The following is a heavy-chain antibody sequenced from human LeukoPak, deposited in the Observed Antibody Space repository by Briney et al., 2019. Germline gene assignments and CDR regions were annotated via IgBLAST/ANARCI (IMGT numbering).Heavy chain of an antibody. J-gene: IGHJ4*02. V-gene: IGHV1-18*01. CDR1: GGTFSSYA. CDR3: ARDLGVEARQPIAY. Sequence: ASVKVSCKASGGTFSSYATSWVRQAPGQGLEWMGWISAYNGHTNYAQKLQGRVTMATDTSTSTAYMELRSLRSDDTAVYYCARDLGVEARQPIAYWGQGTLVTVSS. D-gene: IGHD6-6*01. CDR2: ISAYNGHT.